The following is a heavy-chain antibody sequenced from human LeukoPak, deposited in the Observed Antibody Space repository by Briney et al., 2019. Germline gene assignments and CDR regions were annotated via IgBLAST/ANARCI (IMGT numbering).Heavy chain of an antibody. CDR2: IYYSGST. CDR3: ARQGGYSYGFFDY. CDR1: GGSISSYY. D-gene: IGHD5-18*01. V-gene: IGHV4-59*05. Sequence: SETLSLTCSVSGGSISSYYWSWIRQPPGKGLEWIGSIYYSGSTYYNPSLKSRVTISVDTSKNQFSLKLSSVTAADTAVYYCARQGGYSYGFFDYWGQGTLVTVSS. J-gene: IGHJ4*02.